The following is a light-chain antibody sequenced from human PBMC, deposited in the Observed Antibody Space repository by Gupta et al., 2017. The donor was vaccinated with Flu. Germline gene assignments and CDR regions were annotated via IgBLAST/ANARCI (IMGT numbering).Light chain of an antibody. CDR1: SSDVGGYNY. CDR2: EVS. V-gene: IGLV2-14*01. CDR3: GSYTDTNTWV. Sequence: QSALTQPASVSGSPGQSITISCTGTSSDVGGYNYVSWYQRHPGKAPKLMIYEVSNRPSGVSNRFSGSKSGNTASLTISGLQSEDEADYYCGSYTDTNTWVFGGGSKLTVL. J-gene: IGLJ3*02.